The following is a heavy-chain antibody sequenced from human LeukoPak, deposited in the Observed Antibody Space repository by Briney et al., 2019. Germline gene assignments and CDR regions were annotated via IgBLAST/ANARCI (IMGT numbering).Heavy chain of an antibody. V-gene: IGHV1-18*01. CDR3: ARPQEEDILTGPVHYYYYYMDV. Sequence: GASVKVSCKASGYTFTSYGISWVRQAPGQGLEWMGWISAYNGNTNYAQKLQGRVTMTTDTSTSTAYMELRSLRSDDTAVYYCARPQEEDILTGPVHYYYYYMDVWGKGTTVTVSS. CDR2: ISAYNGNT. D-gene: IGHD3-9*01. CDR1: GYTFTSYG. J-gene: IGHJ6*03.